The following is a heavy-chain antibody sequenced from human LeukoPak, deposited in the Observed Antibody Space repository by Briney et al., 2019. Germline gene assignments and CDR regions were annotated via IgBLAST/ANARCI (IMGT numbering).Heavy chain of an antibody. CDR1: GYTFTSYD. CDR2: MNPNSGNT. J-gene: IGHJ6*02. Sequence: AASVKVSCKASGYTFTSYDINWVRQATGQGLEWMGWMNPNSGNTGYAQKFQGRVTMTRNTSISTAYMELSSLRSEDTAVYYCARGGKYYDFWSGYGSPGTKYGMDAWGQGTTVTVSS. V-gene: IGHV1-8*01. CDR3: ARGGKYYDFWSGYGSPGTKYGMDA. D-gene: IGHD3-3*01.